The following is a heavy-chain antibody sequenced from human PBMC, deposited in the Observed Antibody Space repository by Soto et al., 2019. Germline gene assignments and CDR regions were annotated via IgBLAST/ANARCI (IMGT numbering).Heavy chain of an antibody. D-gene: IGHD6-13*01. CDR2: IIPIVGTG. J-gene: IGHJ6*02. CDR3: ARGLRAAGRPGMEV. Sequence: QVQLVQSGAEVKKPGSSVKVSCKASGGSFSSYAISWVRQAPGQGLEWMGGIIPIVGTGNYAQNFQGRVTITAGESTSTAYTELSSLRSEDTAMYYCARGLRAAGRPGMEVWGQGTRVTVSS. V-gene: IGHV1-69*01. CDR1: GGSFSSYA.